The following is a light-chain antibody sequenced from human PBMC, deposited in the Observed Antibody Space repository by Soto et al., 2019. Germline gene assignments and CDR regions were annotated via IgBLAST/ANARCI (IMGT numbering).Light chain of an antibody. V-gene: IGKV3D-20*02. CDR1: QSVSDTH. Sequence: EIVLTQSPGALSLSPGESATLSCRASQSVSDTHVAWYQQRPGQAPRLLIYDASRRDIGVPDRFIGSGSATDFTLTISSLQPEDFATFYCQQSYSVPHTFGPGTKLEI. J-gene: IGKJ2*01. CDR3: QQSYSVPHT. CDR2: DAS.